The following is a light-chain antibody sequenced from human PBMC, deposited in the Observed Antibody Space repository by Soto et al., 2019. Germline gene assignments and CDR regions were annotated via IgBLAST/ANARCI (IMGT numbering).Light chain of an antibody. CDR1: MRDVGAYNL. CDR3: AAWDDSLRGVV. V-gene: IGLV2-14*01. CDR2: EVR. Sequence: QSALTQPASVSGSAGQSITISCSGTMRDVGAYNLVSWYQQHPGTAPKLIIYEVRNRPSGISSRFSGSRSGNTASLTISGLRSEDEADYHCAAWDDSLRGVVFGGGTKLTVL. J-gene: IGLJ2*01.